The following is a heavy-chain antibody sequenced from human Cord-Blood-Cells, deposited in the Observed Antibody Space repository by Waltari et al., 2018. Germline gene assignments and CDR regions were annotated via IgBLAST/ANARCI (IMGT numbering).Heavy chain of an antibody. J-gene: IGHJ2*01. Sequence: VQLVQSGAEVKKPGESLKISCKGSGYSYTSSWIGWVRQLPGKGMAWMGLIYPGDSDTRYSPSFQGQVTISADKSISTAYLQWSSLKASDTAMYYCARADCSSTSCYWYFDLWGRGTLVTVSS. CDR1: GYSYTSSW. CDR2: IYPGDSDT. D-gene: IGHD2-2*01. V-gene: IGHV5-51*01. CDR3: ARADCSSTSCYWYFDL.